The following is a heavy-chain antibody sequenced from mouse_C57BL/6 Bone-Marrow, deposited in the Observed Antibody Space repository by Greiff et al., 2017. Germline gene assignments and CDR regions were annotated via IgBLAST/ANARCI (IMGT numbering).Heavy chain of an antibody. CDR1: GFNIKDDY. V-gene: IGHV14-4*01. CDR2: IDPENGDT. J-gene: IGHJ4*01. CDR3: TARQLNYYAIDY. Sequence: EVKVEESGAELVRPGASVKLSCTASGFNIKDDYMHWVKQRPEQGLEWIGWIDPENGDTEYASKFQGKATITADTSSNTAYLQLSSLTSEDTAVYYCTARQLNYYAIDYWGQGTSVTVSS. D-gene: IGHD3-2*02.